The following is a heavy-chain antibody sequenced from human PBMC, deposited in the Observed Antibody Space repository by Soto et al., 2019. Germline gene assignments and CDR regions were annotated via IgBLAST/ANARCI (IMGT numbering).Heavy chain of an antibody. CDR2: IYSGGST. V-gene: IGHV3-66*01. J-gene: IGHJ4*02. CDR1: GFTVSTKY. CDR3: ARDPSAADF. Sequence: PGGSLRLSCAASGFTVSTKYMSWVRQAPGKGLEWVSVIYSGGSTFYADSVRGRFTISRDNSKNTVNLQMNSLRAEDTAVYYFARDPSAADFRGQGTLATGS. D-gene: IGHD3-10*01.